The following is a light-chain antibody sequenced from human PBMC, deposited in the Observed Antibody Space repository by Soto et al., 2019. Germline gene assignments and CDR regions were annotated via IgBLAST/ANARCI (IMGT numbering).Light chain of an antibody. J-gene: IGLJ1*01. CDR1: SSDVGGYDY. Sequence: QSALTQPPSASGSPGQSVTISCTGTSSDVGGYDYVSWYQQHAGKAPKLMIYEVTIRPSGVSDRFSGSKSGNTASLTVSALQAEDEADYYCSSYTGGNPSYVFRTGTKVTVL. CDR2: EVT. V-gene: IGLV2-8*01. CDR3: SSYTGGNPSYV.